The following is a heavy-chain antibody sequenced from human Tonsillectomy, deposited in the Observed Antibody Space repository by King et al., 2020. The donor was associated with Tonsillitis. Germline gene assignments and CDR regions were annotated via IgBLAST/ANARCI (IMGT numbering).Heavy chain of an antibody. CDR3: AKALVPATDYYYYGMDV. J-gene: IGHJ6*02. CDR1: GFTFSSSA. Sequence: VQLVESGGGLVQPGGSLRLSCAASGFTFSSSAMSWVRQAPGKGREWVSGIIGSGGSTYSADSVKGRFTISRDNSKNTLYLQMNSLRAEDTAVYYCAKALVPATDYYYYGMDVWGQGTTVTVSS. D-gene: IGHD2-2*01. CDR2: IIGSGGST. V-gene: IGHV3-23*04.